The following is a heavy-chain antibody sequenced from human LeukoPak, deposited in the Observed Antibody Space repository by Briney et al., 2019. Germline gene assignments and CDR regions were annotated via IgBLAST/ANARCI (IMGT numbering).Heavy chain of an antibody. CDR3: ARTTSESTRNWFDP. CDR1: GYTFTSYG. Sequence: ASVKVSCKASGYTFTSYGISWVRQAPGQGLEWMGWISAYNGNTNYAQKLQGRVTMTTDTSTGTAYMELRSLRSDDTAVYYCARTTSESTRNWFDPWGQGTLVTVSS. V-gene: IGHV1-18*01. D-gene: IGHD1-1*01. J-gene: IGHJ5*02. CDR2: ISAYNGNT.